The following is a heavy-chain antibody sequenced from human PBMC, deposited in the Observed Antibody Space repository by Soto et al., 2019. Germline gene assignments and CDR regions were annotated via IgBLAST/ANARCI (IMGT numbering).Heavy chain of an antibody. CDR3: ASCQSAGNAFDI. Sequence: PGGSLRLSCAASGFTFGNFWMHWVRQAPGKGLEWVPFIRNDRSNKYYADSVTGRFTNSRDNSKNTLYLQMNSLRAEDTAVYYCASCQSAGNAFDIWGQGTMVTVSS. V-gene: IGHV3-33*08. CDR2: IRNDRSNK. J-gene: IGHJ3*02. CDR1: GFTFGNFW. D-gene: IGHD6-13*01.